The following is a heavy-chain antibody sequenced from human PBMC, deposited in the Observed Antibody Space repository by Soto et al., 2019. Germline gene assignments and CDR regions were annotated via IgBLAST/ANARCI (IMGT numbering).Heavy chain of an antibody. D-gene: IGHD3-22*01. CDR3: VSLRARYYDSSGYYYHDAFDI. V-gene: IGHV3-74*01. Sequence: GGSLRLSGAASGFTFSSYWMHWVRQAPGKGLVWVSRINSDGSSASYADSVKGRFTISRDNAKDTLYLQMNSLRAEDTAVYYCVSLRARYYDSSGYYYHDAFDIWGQGTMVTVSS. CDR1: GFTFSSYW. J-gene: IGHJ3*02. CDR2: INSDGSSA.